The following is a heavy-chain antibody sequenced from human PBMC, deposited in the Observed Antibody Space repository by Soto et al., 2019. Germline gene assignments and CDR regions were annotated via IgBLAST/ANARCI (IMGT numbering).Heavy chain of an antibody. CDR1: VASFRGYY. Sequence: AETLSLTSAVYVASFRGYYWSWIRQPPGKGLEWSGEINHSGSTNYDPSLKSRVTISVDTSKKHFSRNLRSVTAADTAVYYCARENLNYDFWSGKLNWFDPWGQGTLATVSS. D-gene: IGHD3-3*01. CDR3: ARENLNYDFWSGKLNWFDP. V-gene: IGHV4-34*01. J-gene: IGHJ5*02. CDR2: INHSGST.